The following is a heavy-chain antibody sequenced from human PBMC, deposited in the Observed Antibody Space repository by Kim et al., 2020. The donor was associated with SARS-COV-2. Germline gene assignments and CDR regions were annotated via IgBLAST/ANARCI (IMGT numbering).Heavy chain of an antibody. Sequence: VMGRFNISRDNAKNSLYLQMNSLRAEDTAVYYCARGSGYFDWLSHYGMDVWGQGTTVTVSS. D-gene: IGHD3-9*01. V-gene: IGHV3-48*03. CDR3: ARGSGYFDWLSHYGMDV. J-gene: IGHJ6*02.